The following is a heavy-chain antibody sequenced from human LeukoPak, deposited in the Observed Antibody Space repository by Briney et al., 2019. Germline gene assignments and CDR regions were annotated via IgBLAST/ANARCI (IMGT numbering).Heavy chain of an antibody. V-gene: IGHV4-39*01. CDR1: GGSISSSSYY. D-gene: IGHD6-6*01. CDR3: ARLGIAARPLDY. CDR2: IYYSGST. Sequence: SETLSLTCTVSGGSISSSSYYWGWIRQPPGKGLEWIGSIYYSGSTYYNPSLKSRVTISVDTSKNQFSLKLSSVTAADTAVYYCARLGIAARPLDYWGQRTLVTVSS. J-gene: IGHJ4*02.